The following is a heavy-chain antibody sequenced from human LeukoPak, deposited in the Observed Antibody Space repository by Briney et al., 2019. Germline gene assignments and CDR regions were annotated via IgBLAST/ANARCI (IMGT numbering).Heavy chain of an antibody. D-gene: IGHD3-3*01. CDR3: AKSVTNYYYYMDV. V-gene: IGHV3-7*01. Sequence: GGSLRLSCAASGFTFSSHWMSWVRQAPGKGLEWVANIKKDGSEKYYVDAVKGRFTISRDNSKNTLYLQMNSLRAEDTAVYYCAKSVTNYYYYMDVWGKGTTVTISS. CDR1: GFTFSSHW. J-gene: IGHJ6*03. CDR2: IKKDGSEK.